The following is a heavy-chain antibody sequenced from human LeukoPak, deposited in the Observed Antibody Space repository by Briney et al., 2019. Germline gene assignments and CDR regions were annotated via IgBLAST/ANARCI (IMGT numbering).Heavy chain of an antibody. CDR2: IIPILGIA. Sequence: SVKVSCKASGGTFSSYAISWERQAPGQGLEWMGRIIPILGIANYAQKFQGRVTITADKSTSTAYMELSSLRSEDTAVYYCARGGIAAAGTPDYWGQGTLVTVSS. CDR3: ARGGIAAAGTPDY. D-gene: IGHD6-13*01. V-gene: IGHV1-69*04. J-gene: IGHJ4*02. CDR1: GGTFSSYA.